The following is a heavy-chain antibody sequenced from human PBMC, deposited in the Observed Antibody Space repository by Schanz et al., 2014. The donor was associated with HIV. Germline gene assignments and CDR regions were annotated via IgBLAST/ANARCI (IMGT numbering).Heavy chain of an antibody. CDR1: GFTFSSYA. Sequence: QVQLVESGGGVVQPGRSLRLSCEASGFTFSSYAMHWVRQAPGRGLEWVAAISYDGSNKYYAASVKGRFTISRDNSKNTLYLQMTSLRAEDTAVYYCAKDPNDREKAFDYWGQGTLVTVSS. J-gene: IGHJ4*02. CDR2: ISYDGSNK. CDR3: AKDPNDREKAFDY. D-gene: IGHD3-22*01. V-gene: IGHV3-30-3*01.